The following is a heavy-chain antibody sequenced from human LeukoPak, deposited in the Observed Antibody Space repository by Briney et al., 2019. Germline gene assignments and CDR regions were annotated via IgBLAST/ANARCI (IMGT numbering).Heavy chain of an antibody. J-gene: IGHJ4*02. CDR3: ARSGYVWGSYRYYFDY. CDR1: GFTFSTYW. V-gene: IGHV3-7*01. CDR2: IKQDGSEK. D-gene: IGHD3-16*02. Sequence: PGGSLRLSCAASGFTFSTYWMNWVRQAPGKGLEWVANIKQDGSEKYYVDSVKGRFTISRDNAKNTLYLQMNSLRAEDTAVYYCARSGYVWGSYRYYFDYWGQGTLVTVSS.